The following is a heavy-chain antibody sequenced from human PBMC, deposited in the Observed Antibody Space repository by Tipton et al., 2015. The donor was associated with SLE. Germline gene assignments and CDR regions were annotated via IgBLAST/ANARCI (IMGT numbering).Heavy chain of an antibody. J-gene: IGHJ4*02. CDR1: GGSISSYY. V-gene: IGHV4-59*08. Sequence: LRLSCTVSGGSISSYYWSWVRQPPGKGLEWIGYIYCSGSTNYNPSLKSRVTISVDTPKNQFSLKLSSVTAADTAVYYCARRLGSSGFDYWGQGTLVTVSS. D-gene: IGHD3-22*01. CDR2: IYCSGST. CDR3: ARRLGSSGFDY.